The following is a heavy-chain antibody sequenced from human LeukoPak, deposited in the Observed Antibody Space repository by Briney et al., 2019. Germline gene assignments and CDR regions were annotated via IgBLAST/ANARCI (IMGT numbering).Heavy chain of an antibody. Sequence: PGGSLRLSCAASGFTFSTYAMNWVRQAPGKRLEWVSSITGSGRDTYYAGSVKGRITISRDNAKNSLYLQMNSLRAEDTAVYYCAELGITMIGGVWGKGTTVTISS. CDR2: ITGSGRDT. D-gene: IGHD3-10*02. J-gene: IGHJ6*04. CDR3: AELGITMIGGV. V-gene: IGHV3-23*01. CDR1: GFTFSTYA.